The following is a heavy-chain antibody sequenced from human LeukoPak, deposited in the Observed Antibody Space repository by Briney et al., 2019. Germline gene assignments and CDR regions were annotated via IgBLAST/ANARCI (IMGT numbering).Heavy chain of an antibody. CDR2: ISRSSSYK. V-gene: IGHV3-21*01. D-gene: IGHD4-17*01. J-gene: IGHJ4*02. CDR1: GFTFSRYS. Sequence: GGSLRLSCAASGFTFSRYSINWVRQPPGKGLEWVSSISRSSSYKSYAESVKGRFTISRDNAKNSLYLQMNRLRVEDTAVYYCAREGLTLPGDPIDYWGQGTLLTVFS. CDR3: AREGLTLPGDPIDY.